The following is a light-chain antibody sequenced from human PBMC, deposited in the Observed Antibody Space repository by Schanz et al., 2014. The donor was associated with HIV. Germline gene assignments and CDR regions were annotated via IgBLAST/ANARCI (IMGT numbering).Light chain of an antibody. CDR2: EVS. Sequence: QSVLTQPASVSGSPGQSITISCTGTSSDVGSYNLVSWYQQHPGKAPKLMIYEVSKRPSGVFNRFSGSKSGNTASLTFSGLQAEDEADYYCCSYAGTSTFVVFGGGTKLTVL. V-gene: IGLV2-23*02. J-gene: IGLJ2*01. CDR3: CSYAGTSTFVV. CDR1: SSDVGSYNL.